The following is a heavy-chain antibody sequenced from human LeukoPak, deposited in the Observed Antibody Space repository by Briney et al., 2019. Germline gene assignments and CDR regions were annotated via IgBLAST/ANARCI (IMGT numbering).Heavy chain of an antibody. V-gene: IGHV5-10-1*01. CDR3: ARHPQLAAAAIDVDY. CDR2: IDPSDSYT. Sequence: GESLKISCKGSGYSLTSYWISWVRQMPGKGLEWMGRIDPSDSYTNYSPSFQGHVTISADKSISTAYLQWSSLKASDTAMYYCARHPQLAAAAIDVDYWGQGTLVTVSS. CDR1: GYSLTSYW. D-gene: IGHD6-13*01. J-gene: IGHJ4*02.